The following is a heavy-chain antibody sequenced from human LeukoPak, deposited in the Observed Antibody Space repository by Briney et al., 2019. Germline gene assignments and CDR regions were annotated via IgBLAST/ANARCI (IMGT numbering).Heavy chain of an antibody. V-gene: IGHV1-2*02. CDR1: GYTFTAYY. J-gene: IGHJ4*02. Sequence: ASVKVSCKASGYTFTAYYIYWVRQAPGQGLEWMGWINPHSGVTNYAQSFQGRVTMTRDTSISATYMELSRLRSDDTAVYYCARDQGDYYFDYWGQGTLVTVSS. CDR3: ARDQGDYYFDY. D-gene: IGHD2-21*02. CDR2: INPHSGVT.